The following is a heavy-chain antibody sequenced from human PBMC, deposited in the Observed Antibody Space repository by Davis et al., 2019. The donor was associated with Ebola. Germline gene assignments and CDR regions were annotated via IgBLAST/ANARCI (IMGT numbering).Heavy chain of an antibody. CDR2: INHSGST. V-gene: IGHV4-34*01. J-gene: IGHJ4*02. Sequence: MPSETLSLTCTVSGGSISSYYWSWIRQPPGKGLEWIGEINHSGSTNYNPSLKSRVTISVDTSKNQFSLKLSSVTAADTAVYYCARVLPLFGGVIAPFDYWGQGTLVTVSS. CDR1: GGSISSYY. D-gene: IGHD3-16*02. CDR3: ARVLPLFGGVIAPFDY.